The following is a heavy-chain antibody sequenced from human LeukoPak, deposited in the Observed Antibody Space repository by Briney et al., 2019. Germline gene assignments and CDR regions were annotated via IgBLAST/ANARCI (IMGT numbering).Heavy chain of an antibody. Sequence: PGGSLRLSCAASGFTFSSYWMHWVRQAPGKGLVWVSRINHKTDESSTNYADSVKGRFSISRDNAKNTLYLQMNSLRVEDTAVYYCARGFIGVYAFDIWGQGTMVTVSS. CDR2: INHKTDESST. J-gene: IGHJ3*02. CDR3: ARGFIGVYAFDI. CDR1: GFTFSSYW. D-gene: IGHD6-13*01. V-gene: IGHV3-74*01.